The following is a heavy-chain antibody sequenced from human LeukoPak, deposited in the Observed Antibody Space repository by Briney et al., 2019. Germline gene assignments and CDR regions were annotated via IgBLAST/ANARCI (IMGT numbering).Heavy chain of an antibody. CDR2: SIPILGLP. CDR1: GGSFSSYA. D-gene: IGHD3-10*01. J-gene: IGHJ4*02. V-gene: IGHV1-69*04. Sequence: GASVKVSCKASGGSFSSYAFSWVRQAPGQGLEWIGRSIPILGLPDYAQKFRGRVTITADKATATAYMELSSLRSDDTAVYYCAREIYGSGSSHFDYWGQGTLVTVSS. CDR3: AREIYGSGSSHFDY.